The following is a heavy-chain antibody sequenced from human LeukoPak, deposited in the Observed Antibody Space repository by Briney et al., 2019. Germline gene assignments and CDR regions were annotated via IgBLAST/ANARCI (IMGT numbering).Heavy chain of an antibody. CDR3: ARDHGSSWRSSSHSNMDV. CDR1: GFTFSDYY. V-gene: IGHV3-11*01. D-gene: IGHD6-13*01. Sequence: GGSLRLSCAASGFTFSDYYMNWIRQAPGKGLEWVAYISSRSSTIFYAASVKDRFTISRDNGKNSLYLQMSGLRAEDTAVYYCARDHGSSWRSSSHSNMDVWGKGTTVTVSS. CDR2: ISSRSSTI. J-gene: IGHJ6*03.